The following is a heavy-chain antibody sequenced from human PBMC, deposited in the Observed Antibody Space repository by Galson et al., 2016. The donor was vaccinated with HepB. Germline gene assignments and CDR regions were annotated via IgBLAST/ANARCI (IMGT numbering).Heavy chain of an antibody. CDR3: ARDYIMMTVTWGPDY. Sequence: SLRLSCAASGFTFSRYGIHWVRQAQGKGLEWVAVISYDESYKFYADSVRGRFTISRDNSEDTVYLQMNSLRAEDTAVYYCARDYIMMTVTWGPDYWGQGTLVSVSS. D-gene: IGHD4-17*01. V-gene: IGHV3-30*03. CDR2: ISYDESYK. J-gene: IGHJ4*02. CDR1: GFTFSRYG.